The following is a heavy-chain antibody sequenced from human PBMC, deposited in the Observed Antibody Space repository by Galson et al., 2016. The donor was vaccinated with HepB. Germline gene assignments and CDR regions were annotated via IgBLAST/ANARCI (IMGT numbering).Heavy chain of an antibody. V-gene: IGHV3-73*01. CDR3: TRAPSGWYPLDY. D-gene: IGHD6-19*01. Sequence: SLRLSCAASGFTFSGSAMHWVRQASGKGLEWVGRVRSKGNSYATGYAASVKGRFTISRGDSKNTAYLQMNSLKTEDTAVYYCTRAPSGWYPLDYLGQGTLVTVSS. J-gene: IGHJ4*02. CDR2: VRSKGNSYAT. CDR1: GFTFSGSA.